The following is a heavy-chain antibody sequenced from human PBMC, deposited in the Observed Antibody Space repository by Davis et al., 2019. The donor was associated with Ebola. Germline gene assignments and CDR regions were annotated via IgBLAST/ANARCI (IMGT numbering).Heavy chain of an antibody. J-gene: IGHJ5*02. CDR3: AKDHVSMGPTPNWFDP. Sequence: GESLKISCEGSGFSSSSYWMNWVRQAPGKGLEWVANIKQDATEEYYVDSVRGRFPISRDDSKNTLYLQMNSLRAEDTAVYFCAKDHVSMGPTPNWFDPWGQGTLVTVSS. CDR1: GFSSSSYW. V-gene: IGHV3-7*01. CDR2: IKQDATEE. D-gene: IGHD2/OR15-2a*01.